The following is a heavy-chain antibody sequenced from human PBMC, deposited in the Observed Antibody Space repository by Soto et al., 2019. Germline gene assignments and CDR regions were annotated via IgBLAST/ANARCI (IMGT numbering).Heavy chain of an antibody. J-gene: IGHJ6*02. CDR2: IYSGGST. CDR1: GFTVSSKY. D-gene: IGHD4-4*01. CDR3: ARGVLDDYSNYYYYRMDV. Sequence: EVPLVESGGGLIQPGGSLRLSCAASGFTVSSKYMSWVRQAPGKGLEWVSVIYSGGSTYYADSVKGRFTISRDNSKNTLYLQMTSLRAEDTAVYYCARGVLDDYSNYYYYRMDVWGQGTTVTVSS. V-gene: IGHV3-53*01.